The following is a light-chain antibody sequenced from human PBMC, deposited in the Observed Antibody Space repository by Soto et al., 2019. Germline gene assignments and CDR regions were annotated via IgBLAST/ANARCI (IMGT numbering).Light chain of an antibody. CDR2: DAS. CDR1: QSVNSR. CDR3: QQYKNWPPEYT. J-gene: IGKJ2*01. V-gene: IGKV3-15*01. Sequence: EIVMTQSPATLSVSPGERVTLFCRASQSVNSRLAWYQQKPAQAPRLLIYDASTRATGIPARFSGSGSGTKFTLTISSLQSEDFAVYYCQQYKNWPPEYTFGQGTKLEIK.